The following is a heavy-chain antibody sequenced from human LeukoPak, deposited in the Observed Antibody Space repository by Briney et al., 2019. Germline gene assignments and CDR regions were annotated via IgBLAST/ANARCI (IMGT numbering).Heavy chain of an antibody. D-gene: IGHD2-15*01. CDR3: ARGRLYCSGGSCYSGYFQH. CDR2: IYTSGST. J-gene: IGHJ1*01. Sequence: KPSETLSLTFPFSGCSLSSYYWSWIRQPARKGLGWIGCIYTSGSTNYNPSLKSRVTMSVDTSKNQFSLKLSSVTAADTAVYYCARGRLYCSGGSCYSGYFQHWGQGTLVTVSS. V-gene: IGHV4-4*07. CDR1: GCSLSSYY.